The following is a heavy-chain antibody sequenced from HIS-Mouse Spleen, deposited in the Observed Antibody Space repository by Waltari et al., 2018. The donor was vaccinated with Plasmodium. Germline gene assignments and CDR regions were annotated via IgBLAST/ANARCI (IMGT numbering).Heavy chain of an antibody. V-gene: IGHV1-2*02. Sequence: QVQLVQSGAEVKKPGASVKVSCKASGYTFTGYYMHGVRQAPGKGLEWMGWINPNSGGTNYAQKFQGRVTMTRDTSISTAYMELSRLRSDDTAVYYCARVLGYKAAAGTFVEYFQHWGQGTMVTVSS. D-gene: IGHD6-13*01. CDR3: ARVLGYKAAAGTFVEYFQH. J-gene: IGHJ1*01. CDR1: GYTFTGYY. CDR2: INPNSGGT.